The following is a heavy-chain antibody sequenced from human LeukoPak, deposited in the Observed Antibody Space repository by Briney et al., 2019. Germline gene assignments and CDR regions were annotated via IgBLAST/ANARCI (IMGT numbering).Heavy chain of an antibody. J-gene: IGHJ6*04. D-gene: IGHD2-2*01. CDR2: IYSSGST. CDR1: GGSISSGDYY. V-gene: IGHV4-30-4*01. Sequence: SQTLSLTCTVSGGSISSGDYYWSWIRQPPGKGLEWIGYIYSSGSTYYNPSLKSRVTISVDTSKNQFSLKLSSVTAADTAVYYCARGRAADTIGNVVVPAQVVWGKGTTVTVSS. CDR3: ARGRAADTIGNVVVPAQVV.